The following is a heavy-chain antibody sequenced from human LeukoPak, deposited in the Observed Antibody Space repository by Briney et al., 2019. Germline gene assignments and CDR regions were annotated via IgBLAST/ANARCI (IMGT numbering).Heavy chain of an antibody. J-gene: IGHJ4*02. V-gene: IGHV5-10-1*01. D-gene: IGHD6-19*01. CDR3: ARQQWLARTFDY. CDR2: IDPSDSYT. Sequence: GESLRISCKGSGYSFTSYWISWVRQMPGKGLEWMGRIDPSDSYTNYSPSFQGHVTISADKSTSTAYLQWSSLKASDTAMYYCARQQWLARTFDYCGQGTLVTVSS. CDR1: GYSFTSYW.